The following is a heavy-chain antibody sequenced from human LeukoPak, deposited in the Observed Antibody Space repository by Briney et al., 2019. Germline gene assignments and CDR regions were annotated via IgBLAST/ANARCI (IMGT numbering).Heavy chain of an antibody. J-gene: IGHJ6*03. CDR1: GFTFTNYD. D-gene: IGHD3-10*01. Sequence: ASVKVSCKASGFTFTNYDINWVRQATGQGLEWMGWMNPISANSGFSQKFQGRVTITRDTSITTAYMELSSLRSEDTAVYYCVRADRGYGDYYYYYFDVWGKGTTVTVSS. CDR2: MNPISANS. CDR3: VRADRGYGDYYYYYFDV. V-gene: IGHV1-8*03.